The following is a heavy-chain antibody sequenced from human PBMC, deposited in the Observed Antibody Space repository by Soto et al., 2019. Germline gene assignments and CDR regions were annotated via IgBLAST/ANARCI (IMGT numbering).Heavy chain of an antibody. CDR2: IHSDGSST. CDR3: ARGDRGAFDL. J-gene: IGHJ3*01. D-gene: IGHD1-26*01. CDR1: GFTFSYYW. V-gene: IGHV3-74*01. Sequence: EEQLVESEGGLVQPGGSLRLSCAASGFTFSYYWMHWVRQAPGQGLVWVSRIHSDGSSTTYADSVKGRFTISRDNGRNMMWLQMNSLRAEDTAVYYCARGDRGAFDLWSQGTMVTVSS.